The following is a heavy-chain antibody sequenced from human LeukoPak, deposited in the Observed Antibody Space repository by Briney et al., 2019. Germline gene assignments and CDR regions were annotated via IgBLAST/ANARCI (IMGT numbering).Heavy chain of an antibody. J-gene: IGHJ6*03. CDR2: IIPIFGTA. Sequence: SVKVSCKASGGTFSSYAISWVRQAPGQGLEWMGGIIPIFGTANYAQKFQGRVTITADKSTSTAYMELSSLRAEDTAVYYCAKAAALRRTAAEPRIYYYYYMDVWGKGTTVTVSS. D-gene: IGHD6-13*01. CDR1: GGTFSSYA. CDR3: AKAAALRRTAAEPRIYYYYYMDV. V-gene: IGHV1-69*06.